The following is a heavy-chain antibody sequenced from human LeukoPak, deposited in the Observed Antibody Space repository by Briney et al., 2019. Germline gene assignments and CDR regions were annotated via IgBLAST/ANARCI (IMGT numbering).Heavy chain of an antibody. CDR2: IWYDGSDK. J-gene: IGHJ4*02. V-gene: IGHV3-33*08. CDR1: GFTFSSYG. CDR3: ARDPYGGNGYFDY. Sequence: GGSLRLSCATSGFTFSSYGMHWVRQAPGKGLEWVAVIWYDGSDKHYTDSVKGRFTISRDNSKNTLYLQMSSLRAEDTAVYYCARDPYGGNGYFDYWGQGTLVTVSS. D-gene: IGHD4-23*01.